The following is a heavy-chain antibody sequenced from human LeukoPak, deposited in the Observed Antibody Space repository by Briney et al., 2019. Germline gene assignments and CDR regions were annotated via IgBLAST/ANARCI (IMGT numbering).Heavy chain of an antibody. J-gene: IGHJ4*02. CDR2: IYYSGST. Sequence: SETLSLTCTVSGGSISSSSYYWGWIRQPPGKGLEWIGSIYYSGSTYYNPSLKSRVTISVDTSKNQFSLKLSSVTAADTAVYYYASYIVVVPAARGPLDYWGQGTLVTVSS. V-gene: IGHV4-39*01. D-gene: IGHD2-2*01. CDR3: ASYIVVVPAARGPLDY. CDR1: GGSISSSSYY.